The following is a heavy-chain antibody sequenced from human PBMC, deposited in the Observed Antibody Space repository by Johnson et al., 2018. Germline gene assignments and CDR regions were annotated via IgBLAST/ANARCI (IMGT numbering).Heavy chain of an antibody. V-gene: IGHV3-74*01. D-gene: IGHD3-16*01. J-gene: IGHJ3*02. CDR3: ARDRSYVDAFDI. Sequence: VQLVESGGGLVQPGGPLRLSCAASGITFSSNWMHWVRQAPGKGLVWVSRINSDGSSTSYADSVKGRFTISRDNAKNTLYLQMNSLRAEDTAVYYCARDRSYVDAFDIWGQGTMVTVSS. CDR1: GITFSSNW. CDR2: INSDGSST.